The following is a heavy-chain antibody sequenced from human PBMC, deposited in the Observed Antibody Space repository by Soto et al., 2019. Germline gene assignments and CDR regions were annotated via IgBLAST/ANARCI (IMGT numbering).Heavy chain of an antibody. D-gene: IGHD3-22*01. Sequence: GGSLKISWKCAGYSFTSYWISWVRQMPGKGLEWMGRIDPSDSYTNYSPSFQGHVTISADKSISTAYLQWSSLKASDTAMYYCARHASPYYYYCSGHYWARMFDHRGQGSLVTVSS. V-gene: IGHV5-10-1*01. J-gene: IGHJ5*02. CDR3: ARHASPYYYYCSGHYWARMFDH. CDR2: IDPSDSYT. CDR1: GYSFTSYW.